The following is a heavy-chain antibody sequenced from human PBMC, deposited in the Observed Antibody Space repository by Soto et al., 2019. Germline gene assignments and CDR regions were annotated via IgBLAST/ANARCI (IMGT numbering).Heavy chain of an antibody. CDR2: IIPIFGTA. Sequence: GASVKVSCKASGGTFSSYAISWVRQAPGQGLEWMGGIIPIFGTANYAQKFQGRVTITADESTSTAYMELSSLRSEDTAVYYCARGGLGGSSSVGVSYYYGMDVWGQGTTVTVSS. D-gene: IGHD6-6*01. CDR1: GGTFSSYA. CDR3: ARGGLGGSSSVGVSYYYGMDV. J-gene: IGHJ6*02. V-gene: IGHV1-69*13.